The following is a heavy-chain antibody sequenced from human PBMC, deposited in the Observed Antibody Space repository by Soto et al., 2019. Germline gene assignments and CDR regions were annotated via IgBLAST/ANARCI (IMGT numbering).Heavy chain of an antibody. CDR1: GFTFSSYG. V-gene: IGHV3-30*18. CDR2: ISYDGSNT. D-gene: IGHD2-2*01. Sequence: GGSLRLSCAASGFTFSSYGIHWVCQAPGKGLEWVAVISYDGSNTYYSDSVKGRFTISRDNSKNTLYLQMNSLRADDTAVYYCAKGGAVVPAAILDYWGPGTLVTVSS. J-gene: IGHJ4*02. CDR3: AKGGAVVPAAILDY.